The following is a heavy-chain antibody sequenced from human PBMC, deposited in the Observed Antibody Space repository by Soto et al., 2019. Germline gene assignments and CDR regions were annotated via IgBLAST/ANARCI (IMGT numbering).Heavy chain of an antibody. D-gene: IGHD3-3*01. J-gene: IGHJ4*02. CDR1: GYTFLSYW. V-gene: IGHV5-51*01. CDR2: IYPGDSDT. CDR3: ARIFAASGTGFED. Sequence: EVQLVLSGAEMKKPGESLKISCKASGYTFLSYWIAWVRQKPGKGLEWMGMIYPGDSDTRYSPSFQGQVTLSADKSIKNAYLEWSRLEASDTAVYYCARIFAASGTGFEDWGQGALVAVSS.